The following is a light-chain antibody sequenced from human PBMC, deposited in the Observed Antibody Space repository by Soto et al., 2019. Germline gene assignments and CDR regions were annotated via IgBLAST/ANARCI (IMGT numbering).Light chain of an antibody. J-gene: IGLJ1*01. V-gene: IGLV2-11*01. CDR2: DVS. CDR3: CSYAGSYV. CDR1: SSDVGGYNY. Sequence: QSALTQLRSVSGSPGQSVTIYCTGTSSDVGGYNYVSWYQQHPGKAPKLMIYDVSKRPSGVPDRFSGSKSGNTASLTISGLQAEDEADYYCCSYAGSYVFGTGTKVTVL.